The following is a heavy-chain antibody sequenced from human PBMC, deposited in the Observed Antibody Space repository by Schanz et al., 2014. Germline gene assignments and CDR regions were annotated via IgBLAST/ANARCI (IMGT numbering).Heavy chain of an antibody. CDR3: ARRDNYLSAFDI. CDR1: GASISGSSDY. D-gene: IGHD4-4*01. Sequence: QLQLQESGPGLVKPSETLSLTCTVSGASISGSSDYWGWIRQSPGKGLEWIGNIYYTGTTYYNPSLKSEFSISVDAPKTRAPRKLTPVTAADTAVFYCARRDNYLSAFDIWGQGTMVTVSS. CDR2: IYYTGTT. V-gene: IGHV4-39*01. J-gene: IGHJ3*02.